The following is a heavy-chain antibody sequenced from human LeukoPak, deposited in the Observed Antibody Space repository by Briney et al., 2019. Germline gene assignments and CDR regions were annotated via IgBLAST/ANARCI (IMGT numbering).Heavy chain of an antibody. V-gene: IGHV4-59*01. CDR2: VYYSGST. Sequence: SETLSLTCTVSGGSISSYSWSWIRQPPGKGLEWIGYVYYSGSTNYNPSLKSRVTISVDTSKEQFSLKVNSVTAADTAVYYCTRGAGWLIDYWGQGILVTVSS. J-gene: IGHJ4*02. CDR1: GGSISSYS. CDR3: TRGAGWLIDY. D-gene: IGHD3-16*01.